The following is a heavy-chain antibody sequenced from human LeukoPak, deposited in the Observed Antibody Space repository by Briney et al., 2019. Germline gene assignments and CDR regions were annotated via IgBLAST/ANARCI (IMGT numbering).Heavy chain of an antibody. V-gene: IGHV3-48*02. CDR1: GFTFNSYS. D-gene: IGHD2-8*01. CDR3: ARDRRLVSYYYGMDV. J-gene: IGHJ6*02. Sequence: GGSLRLSCAASGFTFNSYSMNWVRQAPGKGLEWVSYISSSSSTIYYADSVKGRYTISRDNAKNSLYLQMNSLRDEDTAVYYCARDRRLVSYYYGMDVWGQGTTVTVSS. CDR2: ISSSSSTI.